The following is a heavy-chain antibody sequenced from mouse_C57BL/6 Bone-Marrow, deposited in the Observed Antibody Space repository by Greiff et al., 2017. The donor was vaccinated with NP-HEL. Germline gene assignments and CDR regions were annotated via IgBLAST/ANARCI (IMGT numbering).Heavy chain of an antibody. V-gene: IGHV5-9-1*02. CDR2: ISSGGDSI. CDR3: TRGSTTVVAPYWYFDV. CDR1: GFPFSSYA. J-gene: IGHJ1*03. Sequence: DVMLVESGEGLVKPGGSLKLSCAASGFPFSSYAMSWVRQTPEKRLEWVAYISSGGDSIYYADTVKGRFTISRDNARNTLYLQIISLKSEDTAMYYCTRGSTTVVAPYWYFDVWGTGTTVTVSS. D-gene: IGHD1-1*01.